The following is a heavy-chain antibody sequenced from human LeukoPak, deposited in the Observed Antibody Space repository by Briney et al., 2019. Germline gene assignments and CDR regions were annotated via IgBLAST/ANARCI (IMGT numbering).Heavy chain of an antibody. V-gene: IGHV1-69*06. Sequence: GASVKVSCKASGGTFSSYAISWVRQAPGQGLEWMGGIIPIFGTANYAQKLQGRVTITADKSTSTAYMELSSLRSEDTAVYYCARVAFGQSITIFGVVDYWGQGTLVTVSS. CDR3: ARVAFGQSITIFGVVDY. D-gene: IGHD3-3*01. J-gene: IGHJ4*02. CDR2: IIPIFGTA. CDR1: GGTFSSYA.